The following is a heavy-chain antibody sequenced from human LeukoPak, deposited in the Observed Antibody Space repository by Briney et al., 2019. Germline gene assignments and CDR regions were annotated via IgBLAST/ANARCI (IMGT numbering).Heavy chain of an antibody. CDR2: INHSGST. Sequence: SETLSLTCAVYGGSFRGHYWSWIRQPPGKGLEWIGEINHSGSTNYNPSLKSRVTISVDTSKNQFSLKLSSVTAADTAVYYCARAGRIPRYYYYYMDVWGKGTTVTVSS. D-gene: IGHD3-10*01. J-gene: IGHJ6*03. CDR3: ARAGRIPRYYYYYMDV. V-gene: IGHV4-34*01. CDR1: GGSFRGHY.